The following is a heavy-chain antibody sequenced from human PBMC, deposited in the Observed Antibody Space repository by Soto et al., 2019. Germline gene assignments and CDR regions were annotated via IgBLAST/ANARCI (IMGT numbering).Heavy chain of an antibody. CDR1: GGSVNNANYF. CDR3: ARDADYGGSRVGMDV. J-gene: IGHJ6*02. V-gene: IGHV4-31*03. D-gene: IGHD4-17*01. Sequence: QVRLEESGPGLVKPSETLSLICSVSGGSVNNANYFWNWIRHHPEHGLEWIGYIYYSGSTRYNPSFKSRVTLSIDTSKNPFSMSLNSVTVADTAVYFCARDADYGGSRVGMDVWGRGTTVTVSS. CDR2: IYYSGST.